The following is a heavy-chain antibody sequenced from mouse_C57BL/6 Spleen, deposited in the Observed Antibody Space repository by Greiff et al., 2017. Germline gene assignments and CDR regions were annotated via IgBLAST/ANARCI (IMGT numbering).Heavy chain of an antibody. CDR1: GYTFTSYW. J-gene: IGHJ2*01. D-gene: IGHD1-1*01. CDR2: IDPSDSYT. CDR3: ARGGDSSPYFDY. Sequence: QVQLQQPGAELVMPGASVKLSCKASGYTFTSYWMHWVKQRPGQGLEWIGEIDPSDSYTNYNQKFKGKSTLTVDKSSSTAYMQLSSLTSEDSAVYCCARGGDSSPYFDYWGQGTTLTVSS. V-gene: IGHV1-69*01.